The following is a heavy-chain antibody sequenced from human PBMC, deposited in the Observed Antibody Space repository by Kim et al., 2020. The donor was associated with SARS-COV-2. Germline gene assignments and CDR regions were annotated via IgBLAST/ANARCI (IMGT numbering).Heavy chain of an antibody. Sequence: YYADSVKGRFTISRDNSKNTLYLQMNSLRAEDTAVYYCAKTADYEDAFDIWGQGTMVTVSS. CDR3: AKTADYEDAFDI. V-gene: IGHV3-23*01. J-gene: IGHJ3*02. D-gene: IGHD4-17*01.